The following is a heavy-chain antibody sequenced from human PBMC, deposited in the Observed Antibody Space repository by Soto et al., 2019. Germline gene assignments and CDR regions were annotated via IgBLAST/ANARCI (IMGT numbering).Heavy chain of an antibody. CDR3: ARDELPAAMQEKPSPFDY. CDR2: ISSSSSTI. V-gene: IGHV3-48*02. CDR1: GFTFSSYS. Sequence: EVQLVESGGGLVQPGGSLRLSCEASGFTFSSYSMNWVRQAPGKGLEWVSYISSSSSTIYYADSVKGRFTISRDNAKNSLYLQMNSLRDEDTAVYYCARDELPAAMQEKPSPFDYRGQGTLVTVSS. J-gene: IGHJ4*02. D-gene: IGHD2-2*01.